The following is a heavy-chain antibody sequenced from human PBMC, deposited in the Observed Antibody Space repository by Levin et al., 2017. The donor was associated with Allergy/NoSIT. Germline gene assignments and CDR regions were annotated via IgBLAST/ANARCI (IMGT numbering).Heavy chain of an antibody. D-gene: IGHD1-26*01. CDR3: ARELPQRSPDGFDL. V-gene: IGHV3-21*06. Sequence: GGSLRLSCAGSGFTFSNYNMNWVRQAPGKGLEWVASMTSSSPYILYADSVKGRFTISRDNAENTLHLQLNSLRVEDTGVYFCARELPQRSPDGFDLWGQGTVVTVSS. J-gene: IGHJ3*01. CDR1: GFTFSNYN. CDR2: MTSSSPYI.